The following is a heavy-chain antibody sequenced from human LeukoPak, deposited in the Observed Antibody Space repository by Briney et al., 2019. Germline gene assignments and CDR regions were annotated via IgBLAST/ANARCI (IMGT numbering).Heavy chain of an antibody. CDR3: ARDSPRGYSGYDYYFDY. J-gene: IGHJ4*02. Sequence: GGSLRLSCAASGFTFSSYAMHWVRQAPGKGLEWVAVISYDGSNKYYADSVKGRFTISRDNSKNTLYLQMNSLRAEDTAVYYCARDSPRGYSGYDYYFDYWGQGTLVTVSS. CDR2: ISYDGSNK. D-gene: IGHD5-12*01. CDR1: GFTFSSYA. V-gene: IGHV3-30*04.